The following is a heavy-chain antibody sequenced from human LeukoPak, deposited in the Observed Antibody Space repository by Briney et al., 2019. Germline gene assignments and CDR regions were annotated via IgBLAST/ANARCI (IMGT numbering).Heavy chain of an antibody. J-gene: IGHJ4*02. CDR1: GYSISSGYYW. CDR3: AHRKFRDTAHFDY. V-gene: IGHV2-5*01. Sequence: TLSLTCTVSGYSISSGYYWGWIRQPPGKALEWLAVIYWNDDKRYSPSLKSRLTITKDTSKNQVVLIMTNMDPVDTATYYCAHRKFRDTAHFDYWGQGTLVTVSS. D-gene: IGHD5-18*01. CDR2: IYWNDDK.